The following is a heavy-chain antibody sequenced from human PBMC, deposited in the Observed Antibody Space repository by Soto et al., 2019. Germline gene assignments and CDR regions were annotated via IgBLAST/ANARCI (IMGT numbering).Heavy chain of an antibody. CDR3: AKRYCSSTSCYVSYYYYYMDV. D-gene: IGHD2-2*01. CDR2: ISGSGGST. CDR1: GFTFSSYA. V-gene: IGHV3-23*01. Sequence: EVQLLESGGGLVQPGGSLRLSCAASGFTFSSYAMSWVRQAPGKGLEWVSAISGSGGSTYYADSVKGRFTISRDNSTKTLYLQMNSLRAEDTAVYYCAKRYCSSTSCYVSYYYYYMDVWGKGTTVTVSS. J-gene: IGHJ6*03.